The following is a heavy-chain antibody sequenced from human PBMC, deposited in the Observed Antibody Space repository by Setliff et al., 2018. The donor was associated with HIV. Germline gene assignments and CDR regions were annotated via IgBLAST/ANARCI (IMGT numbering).Heavy chain of an antibody. CDR2: INPSSGST. Sequence: ASVKVSCKASGYTFVSYGLNWVRQAPGQGLEWMGIINPSSGSTTYAQKFQGRVTMTRDTSTSTVYMELSSLRSEDTAVYYCARGSRSHGGMFGYWGQGTLVTVSS. D-gene: IGHD6-13*01. CDR1: GYTFVSYG. J-gene: IGHJ4*02. CDR3: ARGSRSHGGMFGY. V-gene: IGHV1-46*01.